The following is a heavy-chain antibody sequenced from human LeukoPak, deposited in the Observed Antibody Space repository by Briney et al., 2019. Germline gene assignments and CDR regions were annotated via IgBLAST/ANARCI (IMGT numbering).Heavy chain of an antibody. D-gene: IGHD1-1*01. V-gene: IGHV3-66*01. CDR2: IHNDGST. CDR1: GFDVSVNY. CDR3: ARGFLQLTPYYFDY. J-gene: IGHJ4*02. Sequence: GSLRLSCAASGFDVSVNYMNWIRQSPEKGLEWVSIIHNDGSTYYADSVKGRFTVSRDDSKNTVSLQMDSLRVDDTGIYYCARGFLQLTPYYFDYWGQGALVTVSS.